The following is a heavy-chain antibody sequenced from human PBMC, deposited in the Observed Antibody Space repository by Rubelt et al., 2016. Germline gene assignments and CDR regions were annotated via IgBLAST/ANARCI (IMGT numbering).Heavy chain of an antibody. CDR3: AREPASTCYFDF. D-gene: IGHD2/OR15-2a*01. Sequence: QVQLQQWGAGLLKPSETLSLTCAVYGGSFSGYYWSWIRQPPGKGLEWIGEINHSGSTNYNASLKSRVTISVDTSKNQFSLTLSSVTAADTAVYYCAREPASTCYFDFWGQGTLVTVSS. J-gene: IGHJ4*02. CDR2: INHSGST. V-gene: IGHV4-34*01. CDR1: GGSFSGYY.